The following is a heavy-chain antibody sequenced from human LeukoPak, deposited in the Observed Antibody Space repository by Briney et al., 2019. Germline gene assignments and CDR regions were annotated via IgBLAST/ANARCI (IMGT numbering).Heavy chain of an antibody. J-gene: IGHJ4*02. V-gene: IGHV4-59*08. CDR2: LYYSGST. Sequence: SETLSLTCSVSGGSISSYYWSWIRQPPGKGLEWIGYLYYSGSTNYNPSLKSRVTISVDTSRNEFSLKLRSVTAADTAVFYCARTSGIAVAGSRQYFDYWGQGTLVTVSS. D-gene: IGHD6-19*01. CDR3: ARTSGIAVAGSRQYFDY. CDR1: GGSISSYY.